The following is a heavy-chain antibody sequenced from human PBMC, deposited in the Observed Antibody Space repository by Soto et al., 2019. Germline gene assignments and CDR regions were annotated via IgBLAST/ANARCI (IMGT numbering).Heavy chain of an antibody. Sequence: GASVKVSCKASGYTFTSYGVSWVRQDAGQGLEWMGWISAYNGNTNYAQKLQGRVTMTTDTSTSTAYMELRSLRSDDTAVYYCARRIRYDDGAPFDYWGQGTLVTVSS. D-gene: IGHD4-17*01. CDR1: GYTFTSYG. CDR3: ARRIRYDDGAPFDY. V-gene: IGHV1-18*01. J-gene: IGHJ4*02. CDR2: ISAYNGNT.